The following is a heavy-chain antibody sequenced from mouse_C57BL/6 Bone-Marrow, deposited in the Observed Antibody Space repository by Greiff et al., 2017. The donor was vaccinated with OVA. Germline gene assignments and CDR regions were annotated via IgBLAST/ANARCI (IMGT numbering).Heavy chain of an antibody. D-gene: IGHD1-1*01. V-gene: IGHV1-74*01. CDR3: ARAPPLITTVVATRWYFDV. CDR2: IHPSDSDT. Sequence: QVQLQQPGAELVKPGASVKVSCKASGYTFTSYWMHWVKQRPGQGLEWIGRIHPSDSDTNYNQKFKGKATLTVDTSSSTAYMQLSSLTSEDSAVYYCARAPPLITTVVATRWYFDVWGTGTTVTVSS. CDR1: GYTFTSYW. J-gene: IGHJ1*03.